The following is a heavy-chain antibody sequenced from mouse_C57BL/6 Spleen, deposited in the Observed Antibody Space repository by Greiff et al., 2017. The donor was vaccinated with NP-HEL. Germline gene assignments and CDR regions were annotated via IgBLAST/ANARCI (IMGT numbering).Heavy chain of an antibody. CDR3: ARSKDGNYYYAMDY. CDR2: IYPGGGYT. V-gene: IGHV1-63*01. CDR1: GYTFTNYW. Sequence: VNLQESGAELVRPGTSVKMSCKASGYTFTNYWIGWAKQRPGHGLEWIGDIYPGGGYTNYNEKFKGKATLTADKSSSTAYMQFSSLTSEDSAIYYCARSKDGNYYYAMDYWGQGTSVTVSS. D-gene: IGHD2-1*01. J-gene: IGHJ4*01.